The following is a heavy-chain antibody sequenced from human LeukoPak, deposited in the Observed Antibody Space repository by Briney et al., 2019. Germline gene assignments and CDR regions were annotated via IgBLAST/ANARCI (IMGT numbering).Heavy chain of an antibody. D-gene: IGHD6-6*01. V-gene: IGHV4-59*08. J-gene: IGHJ4*02. CDR1: GGSISNYY. Sequence: PSETLSLTCAVSGGSISNYYWDWIRQPPGKGLEWIGYIYYSGSTNYNPSLMSRVTFSVDTSKNQFSLKLSSVTAADTAVYYCARRSGSSGGAFDLWGQGTLVTVSS. CDR2: IYYSGST. CDR3: ARRSGSSGGAFDL.